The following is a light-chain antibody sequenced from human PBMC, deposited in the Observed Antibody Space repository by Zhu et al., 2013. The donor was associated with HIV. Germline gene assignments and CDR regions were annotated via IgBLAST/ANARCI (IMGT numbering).Light chain of an antibody. CDR3: QSYDNTLSGVV. CDR2: GNR. J-gene: IGLJ2*01. V-gene: IGLV1-40*01. CDR1: SSNIGKNY. Sequence: QSVLTQPPSVSAAPGQKVTISCSGSSSNIGKNYVSWYQQVPGTAPKLLIYGNRNRPSGVPDRFSGSKSGTSASLAITGLQAEDEADYYCQSYDNTLSGVVFGGGTTLTVL.